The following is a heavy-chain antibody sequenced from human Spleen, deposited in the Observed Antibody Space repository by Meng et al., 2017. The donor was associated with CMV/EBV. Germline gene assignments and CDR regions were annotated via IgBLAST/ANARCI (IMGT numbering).Heavy chain of an antibody. Sequence: GESLKISCAASGFTFSSYEMNWVRQAPGKGLEWVSYISRSGSTIYYADSVKGRFTISRDNAKNSLYLQMNSLRAEDTAVYYCAASEYYDFWSGSEPQHFDYWGQGTLVTVS. CDR1: GFTFSSYE. D-gene: IGHD3-3*01. J-gene: IGHJ4*02. V-gene: IGHV3-48*03. CDR3: AASEYYDFWSGSEPQHFDY. CDR2: ISRSGSTI.